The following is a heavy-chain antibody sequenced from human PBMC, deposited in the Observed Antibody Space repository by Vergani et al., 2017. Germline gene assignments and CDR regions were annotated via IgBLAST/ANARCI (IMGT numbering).Heavy chain of an antibody. Sequence: QVQLQESGPGLVKPSETLSLTCTVSGDSAISTDYHWGWIRQPPGKGLEWIGSMDYSGSTSYNPSLESRIPISFETPKNQFSLRLTSGTAADTAVYYCASKRGACRAAYCHSYDFWGPGTLVGVSS. V-gene: IGHV4-39*01. J-gene: IGHJ4*02. CDR1: GDSAISTDYH. CDR3: ASKRGACRAAYCHSYDF. D-gene: IGHD2-15*01. CDR2: MDYSGST.